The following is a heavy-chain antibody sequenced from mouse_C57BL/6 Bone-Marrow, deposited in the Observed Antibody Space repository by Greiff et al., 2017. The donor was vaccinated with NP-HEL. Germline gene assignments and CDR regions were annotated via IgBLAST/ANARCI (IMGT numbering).Heavy chain of an antibody. CDR3: ARLEGDY. J-gene: IGHJ4*01. CDR2: INSDGGST. CDR1: EYAFPCYD. V-gene: IGHV5-2*01. Sequence: EVLLVESGGGLVQPGESLKLSCESSEYAFPCYDMSWVRQTPEKRLEWVAAINSDGGSTYYPDTMERRFIISRDNTKNTLYLQMSSLRSEDTALYYCARLEGDYWGQGTSVTVSS. D-gene: IGHD3-3*01.